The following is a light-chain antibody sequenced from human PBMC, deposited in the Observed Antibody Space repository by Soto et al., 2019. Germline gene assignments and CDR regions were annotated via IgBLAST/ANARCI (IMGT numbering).Light chain of an antibody. V-gene: IGKV3-20*01. CDR1: KSVSSSY. CDR3: QQYGRSLRKT. J-gene: IGKJ1*01. Sequence: EIVLTQSPGTLSLSPGERATLSCRASKSVSSSYLAWYQQKPGQAPRLLIYGASSRATGIPDRFSGSGSGTDFTLTISRLEPEDFAVYYCQQYGRSLRKTFGQGTKVEIK. CDR2: GAS.